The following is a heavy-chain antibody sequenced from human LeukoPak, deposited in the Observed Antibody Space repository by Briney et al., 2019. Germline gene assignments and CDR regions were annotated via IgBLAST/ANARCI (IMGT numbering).Heavy chain of an antibody. V-gene: IGHV3-20*04. CDR1: GFTFSSSA. CDR3: ARLSSGWFRYYYYYYGMDV. CDR2: INWNGGST. D-gene: IGHD6-19*01. J-gene: IGHJ6*02. Sequence: GGSLRLSCAASGFTFSSSAMSWVRQAPGKGLEWVSGINWNGGSTGYADSVKGRFTISRDNAKNSLYLQMNSLRAEDTALYYCARLSSGWFRYYYYYYGMDVWGQGTTVTVSS.